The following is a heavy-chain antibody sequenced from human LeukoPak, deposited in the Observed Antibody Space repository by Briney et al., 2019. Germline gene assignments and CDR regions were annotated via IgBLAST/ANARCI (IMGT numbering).Heavy chain of an antibody. CDR3: ARGGYYDSSGYPIGY. D-gene: IGHD3-22*01. Sequence: QSGGSLTLSCAASGFTFSSYAMHWARQPPGKGLEWVIVISYDGRNKYYADSVKGRFTISRDNSKNTLYLQMNSLRAEDTAVYYCARGGYYDSSGYPIGYWGQGTLVTVSS. CDR1: GFTFSSYA. J-gene: IGHJ4*02. V-gene: IGHV3-30-3*01. CDR2: ISYDGRNK.